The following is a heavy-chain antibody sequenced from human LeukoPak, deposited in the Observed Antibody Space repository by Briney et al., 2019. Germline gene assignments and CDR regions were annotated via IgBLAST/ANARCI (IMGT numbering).Heavy chain of an antibody. D-gene: IGHD3-10*01. V-gene: IGHV3-30*18. CDR1: GFTFSNYG. Sequence: GRSLRLSCAASGFTFSNYGMHWVRQAPGKGLEWVAVISYDGSNKYYADSVKGRFTISRDNSKNTLYLQMNSLRAEDTAVYYCAKDPPTMEWGYCFDYWGQGTLVSISS. CDR3: AKDPPTMEWGYCFDY. J-gene: IGHJ4*02. CDR2: ISYDGSNK.